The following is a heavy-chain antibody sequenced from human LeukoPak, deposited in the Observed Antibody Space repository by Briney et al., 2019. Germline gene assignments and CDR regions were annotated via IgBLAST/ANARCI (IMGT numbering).Heavy chain of an antibody. CDR2: ISSSSSTV. CDR1: GFTFSRYS. D-gene: IGHD3-10*01. V-gene: IGHV3-48*02. Sequence: SGGSLRLSCADSGFTFSRYSMNWVRQAPGKGLEWVSYISSSSSTVYYADSLKGRFTISRDNAKNSLYLQMNSLRDEDTAVYYCARAQTYYGSGSYLYWGQGTLVTVSS. J-gene: IGHJ4*02. CDR3: ARAQTYYGSGSYLY.